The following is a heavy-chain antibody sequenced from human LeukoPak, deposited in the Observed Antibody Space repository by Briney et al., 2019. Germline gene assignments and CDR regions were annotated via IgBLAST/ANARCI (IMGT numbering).Heavy chain of an antibody. CDR1: GFSFTSYA. D-gene: IGHD3-16*01. J-gene: IGHJ4*02. CDR3: AQAFGGYYLDY. Sequence: GGSLRLSCAASGFSFTSYAMNWVRQAPGKGLEWVSSISGSGANTYYADSVKGRFTISRDNSKNTLFLYMNSLRAEDTAVYYCAQAFGGYYLDYWGQGTLVTVSS. V-gene: IGHV3-23*01. CDR2: ISGSGANT.